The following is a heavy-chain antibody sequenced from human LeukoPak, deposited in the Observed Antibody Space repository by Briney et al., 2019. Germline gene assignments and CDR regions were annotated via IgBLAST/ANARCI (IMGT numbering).Heavy chain of an antibody. J-gene: IGHJ4*02. CDR1: GFTFSTYE. CDR3: ARANFDSRAYTYYFDC. Sequence: GGSLRLSCVASGFTFSTYEMNWVRQAPGKGLEWVSYITSSGSTIYYADSVKGRFTISRDNAKNSLYLQMNSLRAEDTAIYYCARANFDSRAYTYYFDCWGQGTLVTVSS. V-gene: IGHV3-48*03. CDR2: ITSSGSTI. D-gene: IGHD3-22*01.